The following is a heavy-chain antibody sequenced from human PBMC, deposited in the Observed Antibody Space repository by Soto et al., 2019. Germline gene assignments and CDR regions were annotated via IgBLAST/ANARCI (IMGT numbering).Heavy chain of an antibody. Sequence: QVQLVQSGAEVKKPGASVKVSCKASGYTFSSYYIHWVRQAPGQGLEWIGRINPNGGSTNDAQNSKGRPAVTSDTSTATVYMDLSALTSDDTAMYYCARGLGLGDCWGQGTLITVSS. CDR1: GYTFSSYY. D-gene: IGHD3-9*01. V-gene: IGHV1-46*01. J-gene: IGHJ4*02. CDR2: INPNGGST. CDR3: ARGLGLGDC.